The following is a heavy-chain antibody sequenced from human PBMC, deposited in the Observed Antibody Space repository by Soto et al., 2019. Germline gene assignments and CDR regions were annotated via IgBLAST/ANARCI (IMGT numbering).Heavy chain of an antibody. Sequence: GASVKVSCKACGYTFTSYAMHWVRQAPGQRLEGMGWINAGNGNTKYSQKFQGRVTITRDTSASTAYMELSSLRSEDTAVYHCARDLMLGQGLPKEDASDIWAQGTMVTVSS. D-gene: IGHD3-10*02. CDR3: ARDLMLGQGLPKEDASDI. V-gene: IGHV1-3*01. CDR1: GYTFTSYA. CDR2: INAGNGNT. J-gene: IGHJ3*02.